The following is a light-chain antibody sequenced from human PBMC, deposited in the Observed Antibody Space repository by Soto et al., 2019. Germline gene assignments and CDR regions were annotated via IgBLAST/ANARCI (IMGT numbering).Light chain of an antibody. Sequence: DIQMTQSPSSLSASVGDRVTITCRGSQGISNYLAWYKQKPGKVPKLLIYAASTLQSGVPSRFSGSGSGTDFTLTISSLQPEDVATYYCQKYNSAPRTFGQGTKVEIK. CDR3: QKYNSAPRT. CDR2: AAS. V-gene: IGKV1-27*01. J-gene: IGKJ1*01. CDR1: QGISNY.